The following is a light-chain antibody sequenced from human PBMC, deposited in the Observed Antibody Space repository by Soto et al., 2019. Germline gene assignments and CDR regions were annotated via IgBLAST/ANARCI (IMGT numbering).Light chain of an antibody. CDR2: EDS. V-gene: IGLV2-23*01. Sequence: QAALTEPSSVSGSPAQSITISYNGNSNDVGSYNLVSWYQQQPGKAPKLMIYEDSKGPSGVSNRFSGSKSGNTASLTISGLQTEDEADYYCCSYADSSTYVFGTGTKVTVL. CDR1: SNDVGSYNL. J-gene: IGLJ1*01. CDR3: CSYADSSTYV.